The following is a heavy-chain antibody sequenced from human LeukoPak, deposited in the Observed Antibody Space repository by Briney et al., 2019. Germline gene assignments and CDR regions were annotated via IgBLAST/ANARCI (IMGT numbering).Heavy chain of an antibody. V-gene: IGHV3-33*01. CDR3: ARSAEAVADWFDP. CDR1: GFTFSSYG. J-gene: IGHJ5*02. Sequence: GGFLRLSCAASGFTFSSYGMHWVRQAPGKGLELAAVIRYDGSNKYYPDSVKGRFTISRDNSKNTLYLQMNSLRAEDSAVYYCARSAEAVADWFDPWGQGTLVTVSS. CDR2: IRYDGSNK. D-gene: IGHD6-19*01.